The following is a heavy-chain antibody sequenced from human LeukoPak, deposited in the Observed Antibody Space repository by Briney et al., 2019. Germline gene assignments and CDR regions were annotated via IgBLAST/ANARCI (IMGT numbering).Heavy chain of an antibody. Sequence: SGPTLLQPTPTLTLTCTFSGFSLSTSGVGVGWIRQPPGKALEWLSLIYWDDDKRYSPSLKSRLTITKDTSKNQVVLTMTNMDPVDTATYYCAHSRGPYSSGWWFDYWGQGTLVTVSS. D-gene: IGHD6-19*01. CDR2: IYWDDDK. CDR3: AHSRGPYSSGWWFDY. J-gene: IGHJ4*02. CDR1: GFSLSTSGVG. V-gene: IGHV2-5*02.